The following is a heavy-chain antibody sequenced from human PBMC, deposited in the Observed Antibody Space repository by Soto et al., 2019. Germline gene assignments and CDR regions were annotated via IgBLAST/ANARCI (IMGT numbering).Heavy chain of an antibody. CDR2: ISWNSGSI. V-gene: IGHV3-9*01. Sequence: GGSLRLSCAASGFTFSTYAMAWVRQAPGKGLEWVSGISWNSGSIGYADSVKGRFTISRDNAKKSLSLQMNSLRSEDTALYYCASGRGYDILTGYSSYFDSWGQGALVTVSS. CDR1: GFTFSTYA. D-gene: IGHD3-9*01. CDR3: ASGRGYDILTGYSSYFDS. J-gene: IGHJ4*02.